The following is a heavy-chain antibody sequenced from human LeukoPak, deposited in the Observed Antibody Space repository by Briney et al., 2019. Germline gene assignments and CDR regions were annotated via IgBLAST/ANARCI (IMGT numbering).Heavy chain of an antibody. CDR1: GFTFSSYG. Sequence: PGGSLSLSCAASGFTFSSYGMHWVRQAPGKGLEWVAFIRYDGSNKYYADSVKGRFTISRDNSKNTLYLQMNSLRAEDTAVYYCAKDLVKDCSSTSCFGSFDYWGQGTLVTVAS. D-gene: IGHD2-2*01. CDR2: IRYDGSNK. CDR3: AKDLVKDCSSTSCFGSFDY. J-gene: IGHJ4*02. V-gene: IGHV3-30*02.